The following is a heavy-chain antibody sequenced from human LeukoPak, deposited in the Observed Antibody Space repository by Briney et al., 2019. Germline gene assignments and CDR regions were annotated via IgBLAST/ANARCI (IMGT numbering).Heavy chain of an antibody. J-gene: IGHJ4*02. CDR2: ISSSSSYT. V-gene: IGHV3-11*05. D-gene: IGHD6-19*01. CDR1: GFSFRDYY. CDR3: ARDNGGSGWVH. Sequence: AGSLRLSCAASGFSFRDYYMNWIRQAPGKGLEWVSLISSSSSYTNYADSVKGRFTISRDNAKNSLYLQMNSLRAEDTAVYYCARDNGGSGWVHWGQGTLVTVSS.